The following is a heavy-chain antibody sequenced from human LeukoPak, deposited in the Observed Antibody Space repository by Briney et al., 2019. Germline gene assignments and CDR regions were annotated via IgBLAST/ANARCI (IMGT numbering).Heavy chain of an antibody. V-gene: IGHV4-59*01. D-gene: IGHD2-2*02. CDR3: ARAPGPDYTSLDY. CDR2: IYYSGST. Sequence: PSETLSLTCTVSGGSISRYYRSWIRQPPGKGLEWIGYIYYSGSTNYNPSLKSRVTISVDTSKNQFSLKLSSVTAADTAVYYCARAPGPDYTSLDYWGQGTLVTVSS. CDR1: GGSISRYY. J-gene: IGHJ4*02.